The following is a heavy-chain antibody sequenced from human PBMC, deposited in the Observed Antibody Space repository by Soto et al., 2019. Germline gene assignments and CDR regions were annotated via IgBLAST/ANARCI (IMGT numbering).Heavy chain of an antibody. D-gene: IGHD2-2*01. J-gene: IGHJ3*02. CDR3: ARDLGYCSSTSCYLDAFDI. CDR2: INAGNGNT. CDR1: GYTFTSYA. Sequence: QVQLVQSGAEVKKHGASVKVSSKASGYTFTSYAMHWVRQAPGKRLEWMGWINAGNGNTKYSQKFQGRVTITRDTSASTAYMDLSSLRSEDTAVYYCARDLGYCSSTSCYLDAFDIWGQGTMVTASS. V-gene: IGHV1-3*01.